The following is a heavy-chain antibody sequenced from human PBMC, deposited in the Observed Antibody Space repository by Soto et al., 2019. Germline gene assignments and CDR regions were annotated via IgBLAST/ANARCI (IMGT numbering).Heavy chain of an antibody. CDR1: GFTFSSHW. D-gene: IGHD2-15*01. CDR3: ARRSGGGTFFGY. J-gene: IGHJ4*02. Sequence: PGGSLRLSCAASGFTFSSHWMSWVRQAPGKGLEWVANIKQDGSEEYYVDSVKGRFTITRDNAKNSLYLEMNSLRPEDTAVYYCARRSGGGTFFGYWGQGTLVTV. CDR2: IKQDGSEE. V-gene: IGHV3-7*03.